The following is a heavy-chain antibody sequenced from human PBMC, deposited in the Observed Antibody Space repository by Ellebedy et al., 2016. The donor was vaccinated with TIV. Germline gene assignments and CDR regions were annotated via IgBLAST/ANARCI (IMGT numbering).Heavy chain of an antibody. CDR2: ISGSGGST. D-gene: IGHD1-7*01. Sequence: GESLKISXAASGFTFSSYAMSWVRQAPGKGLEWVSAISGSGGSTYYADSVKGRFTISRDNSKNTLYLQMNSLRAEDTAVYYCAKRKTGTTSDAFDIWGQGTMVTVSS. CDR3: AKRKTGTTSDAFDI. J-gene: IGHJ3*02. CDR1: GFTFSSYA. V-gene: IGHV3-23*01.